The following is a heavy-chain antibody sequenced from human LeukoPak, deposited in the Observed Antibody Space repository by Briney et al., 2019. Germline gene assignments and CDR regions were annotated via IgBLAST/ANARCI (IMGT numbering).Heavy chain of an antibody. J-gene: IGHJ6*03. CDR2: ISYDGSNK. V-gene: IGHV3-30*18. CDR1: GFTFSSYG. D-gene: IGHD5-24*01. Sequence: GGSLRLSCAASGFTFSSYGMHWVRQAPGKGLEWVAVISYDGSNKYYADSVKGRFTISRDNSKNTLYLQMNSLRAEDTAVYYCAKVSSGDGYKGYYMDVWGKGTTVTVSS. CDR3: AKVSSGDGYKGYYMDV.